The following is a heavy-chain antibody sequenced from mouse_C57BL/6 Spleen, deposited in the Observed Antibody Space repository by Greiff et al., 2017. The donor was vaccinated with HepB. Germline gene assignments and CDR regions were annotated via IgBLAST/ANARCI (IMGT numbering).Heavy chain of an antibody. J-gene: IGHJ3*01. CDR1: GFNIKDDY. Sequence: EVQLQQSGAELVRPGASVKLSCTASGFNIKDDYMHWVKQRPEQGLEWIGWIDPENGDTEYASKFQGKATITADTSSNTAYLQLSSLTSEDTAVYYCTTNRIDYYGSSYAFAYWGQGTLVTVSA. V-gene: IGHV14-4*01. CDR3: TTNRIDYYGSSYAFAY. CDR2: IDPENGDT. D-gene: IGHD1-1*01.